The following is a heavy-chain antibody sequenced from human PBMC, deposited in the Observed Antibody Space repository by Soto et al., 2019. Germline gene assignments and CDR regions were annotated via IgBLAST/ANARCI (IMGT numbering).Heavy chain of an antibody. CDR1: GLTFRSYW. Sequence: PGGSLRLSCAASGLTFRSYWMHWVRQAPGKGLVWVSRINTDGSVAMYVDSVKGRFTISRDNAKNTLFLHMNSLRAEDTAVYYCVRAMQLLRIDSWGQGTLVTVSS. V-gene: IGHV3-74*03. CDR3: VRAMQLLRIDS. CDR2: INTDGSVA. D-gene: IGHD2-2*01. J-gene: IGHJ4*02.